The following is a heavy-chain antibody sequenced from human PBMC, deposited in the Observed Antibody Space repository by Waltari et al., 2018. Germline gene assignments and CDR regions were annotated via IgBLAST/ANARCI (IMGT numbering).Heavy chain of an antibody. CDR1: GGSISSSPYY. CDR3: ARLCLGCPFDY. D-gene: IGHD6-19*01. Sequence: QLQLPESGPGLLQPSETLSLTCTVPGGSISSSPYYWGWIRQPPGKGLEWIGSISYSGSTYYTPSFKSRITISVDTSKNQFSLKLSSVIAADTAVYYCARLCLGCPFDYWGQEPWSPSPQ. V-gene: IGHV4-39*01. CDR2: ISYSGST. J-gene: IGHJ4*01.